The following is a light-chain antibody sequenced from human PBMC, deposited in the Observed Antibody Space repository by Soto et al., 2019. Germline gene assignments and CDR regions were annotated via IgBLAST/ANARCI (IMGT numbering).Light chain of an antibody. V-gene: IGLV2-14*01. CDR3: SSYTSSSSYV. CDR2: EVS. Sequence: QSVLTQPASVSGSLGQSITISCTGTSSDVGGYNYVSWYQQHPGKAPKLMIYEVSNRPSGVSNRFSGSKSGNAASLTISGLQAEDEADYYCSSYTSSSSYVFGAVTKVTVL. J-gene: IGLJ1*01. CDR1: SSDVGGYNY.